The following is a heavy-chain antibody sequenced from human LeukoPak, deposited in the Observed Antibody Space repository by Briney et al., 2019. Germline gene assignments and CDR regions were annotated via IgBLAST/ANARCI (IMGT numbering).Heavy chain of an antibody. V-gene: IGHV4-4*07. Sequence: SETLSLTCSVSGGSIRSYFWSWIRQPAGKGLEWIGRIYTSGSTDYNPSLRSRVSMSVDTSRNQFSLKLSSVTAADTAVYYCARDGGLRIQLWAFYWGQGTLVTVSS. J-gene: IGHJ4*02. CDR3: ARDGGLRIQLWAFY. CDR2: IYTSGST. D-gene: IGHD5-18*01. CDR1: GGSIRSYF.